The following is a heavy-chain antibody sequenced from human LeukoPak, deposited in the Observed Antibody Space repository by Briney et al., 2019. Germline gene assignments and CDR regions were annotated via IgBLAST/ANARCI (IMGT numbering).Heavy chain of an antibody. D-gene: IGHD3-10*01. CDR2: IYSGGST. CDR3: ARLIKSWFGNHPSYIDY. J-gene: IGHJ4*02. Sequence: GGSLRLSCAASGFTASNNYMSWVRQAPGKGLERVSIIYSGGSTYYADSVKGRFTVSRYSSKNTLHLQMSSLRAEDTAVYYCARLIKSWFGNHPSYIDYWGQGTLLSVSS. V-gene: IGHV3-66*01. CDR1: GFTASNNY.